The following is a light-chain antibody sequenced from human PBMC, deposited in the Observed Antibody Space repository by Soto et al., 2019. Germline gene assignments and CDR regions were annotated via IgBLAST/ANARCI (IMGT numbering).Light chain of an antibody. CDR1: QGISNY. V-gene: IGKV1-27*01. CDR2: AAS. J-gene: IGKJ1*01. CDR3: QKYNSAPRT. Sequence: DIQMTQSPSSLSASVGDRVTITCRASQGISNYLAWYQQKPGKVPKLLIYAASTLQSGVPSRFSGRGSGTDVTLTISSLQPEDVATYYCQKYNSAPRTFGQGTRVEIK.